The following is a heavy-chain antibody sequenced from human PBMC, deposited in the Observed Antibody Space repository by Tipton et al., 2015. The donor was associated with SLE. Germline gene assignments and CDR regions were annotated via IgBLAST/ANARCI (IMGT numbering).Heavy chain of an antibody. CDR1: GSSFSRGYY. D-gene: IGHD6-6*01. CDR2: IYHSGST. J-gene: IGHJ2*01. Sequence: TLSLTCAVSGSSFSRGYYWGWIRQPPGKGLEWIGSIYHSGSTYYNPSLKSRVTISIDKSKNRFSLKLNSVTAADTAVYYCARVRGSASSWYFDLWGRGTVVTVSS. CDR3: ARVRGSASSWYFDL. V-gene: IGHV4-38-2*01.